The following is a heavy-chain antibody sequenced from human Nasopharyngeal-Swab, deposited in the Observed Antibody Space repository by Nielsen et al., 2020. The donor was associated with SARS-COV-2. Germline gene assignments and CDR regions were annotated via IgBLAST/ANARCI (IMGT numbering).Heavy chain of an antibody. V-gene: IGHV1-3*01. D-gene: IGHD3-22*01. J-gene: IGHJ4*02. CDR3: ARNLRAHYYYDSSGYTGPADY. CDR1: GYTFTGYA. Sequence: ASVKVSCKASGYTFTGYAMHWVRQATGQRLEWMGWINAGNGNTKYSQKFQGRVTITRDTSASTAYMELSSLRSEDTAVYYCARNLRAHYYYDSSGYTGPADYWGQGTLVTVSS. CDR2: INAGNGNT.